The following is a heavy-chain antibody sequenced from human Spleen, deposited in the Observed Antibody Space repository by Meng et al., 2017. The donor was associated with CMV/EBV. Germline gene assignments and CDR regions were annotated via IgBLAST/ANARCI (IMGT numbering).Heavy chain of an antibody. CDR2: IRNRAHNDIA. D-gene: IGHD2-21*02. CDR3: TTDDGYGLDY. CDR1: GFTFSDRY. Sequence: AGAGFTFSDRYMDWVRQAPGKGLEWVGRIRNRAHNDIADYAASLKDRFTISRDDSKNSLYLQMNSLKTEDTAVYYCTTDDGYGLDYWGQGSLVTVSS. J-gene: IGHJ4*02. V-gene: IGHV3-72*01.